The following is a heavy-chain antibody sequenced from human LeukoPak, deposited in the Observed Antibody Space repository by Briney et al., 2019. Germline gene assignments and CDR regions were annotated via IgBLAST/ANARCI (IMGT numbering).Heavy chain of an antibody. V-gene: IGHV3-30*02. J-gene: IGHJ4*02. Sequence: TGGSLRLSCAASGFTFSSYGMHWVRQAPGKGLEWVAFIRYDGSNKYYADSVKGRFTISRDNSKNTLYLQMNSLRAEDTAVYYCAKDRDPTSIAARPDYWGQGTLVTVSS. CDR2: IRYDGSNK. CDR1: GFTFSSYG. CDR3: AKDRDPTSIAARPDY. D-gene: IGHD6-6*01.